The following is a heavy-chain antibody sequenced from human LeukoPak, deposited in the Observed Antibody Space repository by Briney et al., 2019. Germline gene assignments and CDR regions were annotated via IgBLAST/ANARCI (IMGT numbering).Heavy chain of an antibody. D-gene: IGHD5-12*01. Sequence: SGGSLRLSCAASGFTFSSYWMSWVRQAPGKGLEWVANIKQDESEIYYVDSVKGRFTISRDNAKNSLYLQMNSLRAEDTAVYYCATEGPYSGYDRNYYYYYMDVWGKGTTVTISS. CDR3: ATEGPYSGYDRNYYYYYMDV. V-gene: IGHV3-7*01. CDR2: IKQDESEI. CDR1: GFTFSSYW. J-gene: IGHJ6*03.